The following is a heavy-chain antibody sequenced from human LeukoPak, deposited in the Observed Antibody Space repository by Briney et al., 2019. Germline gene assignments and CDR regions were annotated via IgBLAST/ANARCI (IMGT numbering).Heavy chain of an antibody. CDR2: IYSGGST. Sequence: GGSLRLSCAASGFTFSSYAMHWVRQAPGKGLEWVSVIYSGGSTYYADSVKGRFTISRDNSKNTLYLQMNSLRAEDTAVYYCASRAYYYDSSPKDYWGQGTLVTVSS. J-gene: IGHJ4*02. CDR3: ASRAYYYDSSPKDY. V-gene: IGHV3-53*01. D-gene: IGHD3-22*01. CDR1: GFTFSSYA.